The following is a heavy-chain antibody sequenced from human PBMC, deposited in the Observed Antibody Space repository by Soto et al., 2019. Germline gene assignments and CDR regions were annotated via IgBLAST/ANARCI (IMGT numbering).Heavy chain of an antibody. V-gene: IGHV4-61*03. CDR1: CDSVTRGSYY. D-gene: IGHD7-27*01. CDR3: AREWGLLPYYVMNV. CDR2: ISYTGRT. Sequence: PSETLSLTCIVSCDSVTRGSYYLTGLRHPPGKGLEWIGYISYTGRTKYNPSLQSRVTISVDTSKNDFSLNLSSVTAADTAVYFCAREWGLLPYYVMNVWGHGTAVTVSS. J-gene: IGHJ6*02.